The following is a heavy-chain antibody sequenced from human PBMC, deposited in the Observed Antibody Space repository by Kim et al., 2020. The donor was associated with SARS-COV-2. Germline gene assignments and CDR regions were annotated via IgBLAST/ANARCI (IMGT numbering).Heavy chain of an antibody. J-gene: IGHJ4*02. CDR2: IKEDGSEA. V-gene: IGHV3-7*01. CDR1: GFIIRTYW. Sequence: GGSLRLSCVASGFIIRTYWMTWVRQPPGKGLEWVGNIKEDGSEAYYADSVKGRFTISRDNAKNSLYLQMNSLRAEDTAVCYCMRDPGTYWGQGTLVIVSS. D-gene: IGHD3-10*01. CDR3: MRDPGTY.